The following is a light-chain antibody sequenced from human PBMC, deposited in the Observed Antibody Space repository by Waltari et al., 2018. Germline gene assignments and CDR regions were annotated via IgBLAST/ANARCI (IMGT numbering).Light chain of an antibody. J-gene: IGLJ1*01. V-gene: IGLV2-23*02. CDR1: SSDVGSYNL. CDR2: EVS. Sequence: QSALTQPASVSGSPGQSITISCTGTSSDVGSYNLVSWYQQHPGKAPKLMIYEVSKRPSGVSNRFSGSKSGHTASLTISGLQAEDEADYYGCSYAGSSTSVFGTGTKVTVL. CDR3: CSYAGSSTSV.